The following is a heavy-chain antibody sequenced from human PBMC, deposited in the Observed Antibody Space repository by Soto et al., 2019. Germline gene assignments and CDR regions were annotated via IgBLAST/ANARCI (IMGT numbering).Heavy chain of an antibody. J-gene: IGHJ4*02. V-gene: IGHV3-21*01. Sequence: GGSLRLSCAASGFTFSSYSMNWVRQAPGKGLEWVSSISSSSSYIYYADSVKGRFTISRDNAKNSLYLQMNSLRAEDTAVYYCARAGYCSSTSCYGTGYDYWGQGTLVTVSS. CDR2: ISSSSSYI. D-gene: IGHD2-2*01. CDR3: ARAGYCSSTSCYGTGYDY. CDR1: GFTFSSYS.